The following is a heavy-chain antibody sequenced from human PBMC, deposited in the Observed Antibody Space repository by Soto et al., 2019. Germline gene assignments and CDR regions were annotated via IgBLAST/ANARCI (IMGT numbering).Heavy chain of an antibody. Sequence: SETLSLTCTVSGASISDYYWSWIRQPAGQALEWIGRVYVTGTTYFNPSLKSRVTMSVDTSNNQVSLKLSSVTAADSAIYYCARDGEYTSGGYSFDSWGPGTLVTVSS. CDR2: VYVTGTT. CDR1: GASISDYY. J-gene: IGHJ5*01. CDR3: ARDGEYTSGGYSFDS. V-gene: IGHV4-4*07. D-gene: IGHD6-19*01.